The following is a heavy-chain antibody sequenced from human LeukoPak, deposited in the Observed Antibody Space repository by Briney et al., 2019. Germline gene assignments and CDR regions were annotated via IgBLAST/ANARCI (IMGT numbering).Heavy chain of an antibody. V-gene: IGHV4-34*01. Sequence: SETLSLTCAVYGGSFSGYYWSWIRQPPGKGLEWIGEINHSGSTNYNPSLKNRVTISVDTSKNQFSLKLSSVTAADTAVYYCAGGGYYYDSSGYYYVALPPRYWGQGTLVTVSS. D-gene: IGHD3-22*01. CDR2: INHSGST. CDR3: AGGGYYYDSSGYYYVALPPRY. CDR1: GGSFSGYY. J-gene: IGHJ4*02.